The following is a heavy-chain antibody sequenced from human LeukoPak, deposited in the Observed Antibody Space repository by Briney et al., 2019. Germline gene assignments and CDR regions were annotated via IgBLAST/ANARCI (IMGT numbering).Heavy chain of an antibody. J-gene: IGHJ4*02. CDR2: ISSGSSYI. D-gene: IGHD3-9*01. CDR3: ASHYDIDY. Sequence: GGSLRLSCAASGLTFSTYTMNWVRQAPGKGLEWVSSISSGSSYIYYADSMKGRFTFSRDNAKNSLYLQMNSLKAEDTAVYFCASHYDIDYWGQGTLVTVSS. V-gene: IGHV3-21*06. CDR1: GLTFSTYT.